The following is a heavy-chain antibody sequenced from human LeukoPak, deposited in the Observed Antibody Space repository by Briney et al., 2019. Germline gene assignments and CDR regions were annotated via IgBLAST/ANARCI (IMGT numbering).Heavy chain of an antibody. J-gene: IGHJ6*03. Sequence: SETLSLTCTVSGGSISSHYWSWIRQPPGKGLEWIGYIYYSGSTNYNPSLKSRVTISVDTSKNQFSLKLSSVTAADTAVYYCARHAGYSSGWLVYYYMDVWGKGTTVTVSS. CDR2: IYYSGST. CDR1: GGSISSHY. D-gene: IGHD6-19*01. CDR3: ARHAGYSSGWLVYYYMDV. V-gene: IGHV4-59*11.